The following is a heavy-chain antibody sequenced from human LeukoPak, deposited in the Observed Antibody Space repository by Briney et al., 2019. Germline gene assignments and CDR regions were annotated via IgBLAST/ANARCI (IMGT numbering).Heavy chain of an antibody. CDR1: GYTFTSYY. CDR3: ARGPKAYDPIDY. V-gene: IGHV1-46*01. D-gene: IGHD3-22*01. J-gene: IGHJ4*02. CDR2: INPSGGST. Sequence: ASVRVSCKASGYTFTSYYMHWVRQAPGQGLEWMGIINPSGGSTSYAQKFQGRVTMTRDMSTSTAYMELSSLRSEDTAVYYCARGPKAYDPIDYWGQGTLVTVSS.